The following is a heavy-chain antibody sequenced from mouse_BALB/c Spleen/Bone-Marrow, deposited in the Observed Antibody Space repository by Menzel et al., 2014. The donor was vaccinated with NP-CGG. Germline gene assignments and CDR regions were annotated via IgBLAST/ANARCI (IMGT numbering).Heavy chain of an antibody. Sequence: VQLVESGAELMKPGASVKISCKATGYTFSSYWIEWVKQRPGHGFVWIGEILPGSGSTNYNEKFKGKATFTADTSSNTAYMQLSSLTSEDSAVYYCARRGYDGAYWGQGTLVTVSA. CDR1: GYTFSSYW. D-gene: IGHD2-14*01. CDR3: ARRGYDGAY. V-gene: IGHV1-9*01. CDR2: ILPGSGST. J-gene: IGHJ3*01.